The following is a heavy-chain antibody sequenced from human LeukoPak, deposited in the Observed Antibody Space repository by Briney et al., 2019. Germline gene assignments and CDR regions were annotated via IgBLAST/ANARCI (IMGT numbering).Heavy chain of an antibody. V-gene: IGHV3-66*01. CDR2: IYSDGRT. D-gene: IGHD3-16*02. Sequence: GGSLRLSRAASRFTASNNYMRWVRQAPGKGLWWGSLIYSDGRTYYADSVQGRFTISGDNSKNTLYLQMNSLRAADTAVYYCASLLSAWAFDIWAQGTMVTVSS. J-gene: IGHJ3*02. CDR3: ASLLSAWAFDI. CDR1: RFTASNNY.